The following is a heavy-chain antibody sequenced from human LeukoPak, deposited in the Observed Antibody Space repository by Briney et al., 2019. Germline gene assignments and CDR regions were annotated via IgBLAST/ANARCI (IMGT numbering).Heavy chain of an antibody. V-gene: IGHV4-34*01. Sequence: SETLSLTCTVSGGSISSYYWSWIRQPPGKGLEWIGEINHSGSTNYNPSLKSRVTISVDTSKNQFSLKLSSVTAADTAVYYCARGDGDSRYYYYYYYYMDVWGKGTTVTVSS. CDR3: ARGDGDSRYYYYYYYYMDV. CDR1: GGSISSYY. D-gene: IGHD3-9*01. CDR2: INHSGST. J-gene: IGHJ6*03.